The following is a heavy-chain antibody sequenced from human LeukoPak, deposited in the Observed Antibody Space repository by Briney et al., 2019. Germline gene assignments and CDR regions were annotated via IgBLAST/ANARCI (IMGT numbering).Heavy chain of an antibody. CDR3: ARPLQTWLPYEHAFDI. CDR1: GYTFTGYY. CDR2: ISAYNGNT. V-gene: IGHV1-18*04. J-gene: IGHJ3*02. Sequence: GASVKVSCKASGYTFTGYYMQWVRQAPGQGLEWMGWISAYNGNTNYAQKLQGRVTMTTDTSTSTAYMELRSLRSDDTAVYYCARPLQTWLPYEHAFDIWGQGTMVTVSS. D-gene: IGHD4-11*01.